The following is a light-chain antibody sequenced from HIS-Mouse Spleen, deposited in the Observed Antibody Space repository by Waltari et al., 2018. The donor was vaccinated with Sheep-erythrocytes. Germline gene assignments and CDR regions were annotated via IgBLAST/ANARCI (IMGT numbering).Light chain of an antibody. V-gene: IGLV3-1*01. CDR1: QLGDKY. J-gene: IGLJ1*01. CDR2: QDS. CDR3: QAWDSSIYV. Sequence: SYELTQPPSVSVSPGQTASITCSGDQLGDKYACWYQQKPGQSPVLVIYQDSKRPSGIHERFSGSNSGNTATLTISGTQAMDEADYYCQAWDSSIYVFGTGTKVTVL.